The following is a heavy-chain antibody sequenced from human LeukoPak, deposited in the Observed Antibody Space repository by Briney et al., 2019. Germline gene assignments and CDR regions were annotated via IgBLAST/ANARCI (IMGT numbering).Heavy chain of an antibody. CDR3: ARGRWRIDY. Sequence: SETLSLTCTVSGGAISPYYWTWIRQPPGKGLEWIGYIYYSGSTNYNPSLKSRVTISVDTSKNQFSLKLTSVTAADTAVYYCARGRWRIDYWGQGTLVTVSS. V-gene: IGHV4-59*01. D-gene: IGHD4-23*01. J-gene: IGHJ4*02. CDR2: IYYSGST. CDR1: GGAISPYY.